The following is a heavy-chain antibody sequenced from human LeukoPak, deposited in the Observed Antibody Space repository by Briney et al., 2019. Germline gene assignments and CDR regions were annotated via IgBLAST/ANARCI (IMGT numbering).Heavy chain of an antibody. V-gene: IGHV3-48*01. CDR3: ARGAALYYYMDV. CDR2: ISSSSGTI. J-gene: IGHJ6*03. CDR1: GFTFSSFS. Sequence: GGSLRLSCAASGFTFSSFSMNWVRQAPGKGLEWVSYISSSSGTIYYADSVKGRFAISRDNAKNSLYLQMNSLRAEDTAVYYCARGAALYYYMDVWGKGTTVTVSS. D-gene: IGHD2-15*01.